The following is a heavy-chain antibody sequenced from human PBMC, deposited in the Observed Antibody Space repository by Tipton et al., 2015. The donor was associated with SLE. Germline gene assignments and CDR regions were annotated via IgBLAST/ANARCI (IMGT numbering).Heavy chain of an antibody. J-gene: IGHJ4*02. CDR2: INHSGST. CDR3: ARRLTTVTTFAFDY. CDR1: GGSFSGYY. Sequence: TLSLTCAVYGGSFSGYYWSWIRRPPGKGLEWIGEINHSGSTNYNPSLKSRVTISVDTSKNQFSLKLSSVTAADTAVYYCARRLTTVTTFAFDYWGQGTLVTVSS. D-gene: IGHD4-11*01. V-gene: IGHV4-34*01.